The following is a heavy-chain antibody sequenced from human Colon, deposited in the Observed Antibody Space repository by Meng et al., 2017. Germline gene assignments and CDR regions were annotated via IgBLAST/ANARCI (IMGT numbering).Heavy chain of an antibody. CDR1: GFNFNIYA. J-gene: IGHJ4*02. CDR3: ARALPPNFDD. D-gene: IGHD2-21*02. CDR2: IRSDGGYT. Sequence: GESLKISCAASGFNFNIYAMHWVRQAPGKGLEYVSSIRSDGGYTNYANSVKGRFTISRDNSKNTLYLQMASLRAEDTAVYFCARALPPNFDDWGQGTRV. V-gene: IGHV3-64*01.